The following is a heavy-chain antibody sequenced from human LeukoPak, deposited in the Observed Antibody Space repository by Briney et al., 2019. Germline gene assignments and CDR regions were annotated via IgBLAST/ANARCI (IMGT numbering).Heavy chain of an antibody. D-gene: IGHD3-22*01. V-gene: IGHV4-39*01. Sequence: PSETLSLTCTVSGGSISSSSYYWGWIRQRPGKGLEWIGSIYYSGSTYYNPSLKSRVTISVDTSKNQFSLKLSSVTAADTAVYYCARTNYYDSSGPSPDAFDIWGQGTMVTVSS. CDR1: GGSISSSSYY. J-gene: IGHJ3*02. CDR2: IYYSGST. CDR3: ARTNYYDSSGPSPDAFDI.